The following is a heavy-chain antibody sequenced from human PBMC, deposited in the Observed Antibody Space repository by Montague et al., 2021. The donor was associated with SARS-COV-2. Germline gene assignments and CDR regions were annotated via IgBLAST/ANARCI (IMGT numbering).Heavy chain of an antibody. CDR3: TRGAPGY. CDR1: GGSYSDYK. J-gene: IGHJ4*02. V-gene: IGHV4-34*01. CDR2: ISHSGSA. Sequence: SETLSLTCARQGGSYSDYKRTRTRQYPGKEPDSFGQISHSGSANYNPSLKSRVTISGDTAKNQFSLKLTSVNVADTAVYYCTRGAPGYWGQGTLVTVSS.